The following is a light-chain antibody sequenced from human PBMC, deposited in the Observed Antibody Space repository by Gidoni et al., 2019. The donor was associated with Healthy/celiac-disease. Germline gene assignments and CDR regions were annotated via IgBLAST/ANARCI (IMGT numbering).Light chain of an antibody. Sequence: EIVMTQSPATLSVSPGESATLSCRASQSVSSNLAWYQQKPGQAPRLLIYGASTRFSGSGSGTEFTLTISSLQSEDFAVYYCQQYNNWPPRTFGQGTKVEIK. V-gene: IGKV3-15*01. CDR1: QSVSSN. J-gene: IGKJ1*01. CDR3: QQYNNWPPRT. CDR2: GAS.